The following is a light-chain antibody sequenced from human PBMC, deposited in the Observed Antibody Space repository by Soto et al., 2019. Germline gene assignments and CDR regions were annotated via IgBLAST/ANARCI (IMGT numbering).Light chain of an antibody. CDR3: QQSSSTPQT. J-gene: IGKJ4*01. Sequence: DLQMTQSPSSLSASVGDRVTITCRASQSISSYLSWYQQKPGEAPKLLINVASTLQSGVPSRFSGSGSGTDFTLAISSLQPEDFATYYCQQSSSTPQTFGGGTRVEIK. CDR1: QSISSY. CDR2: VAS. V-gene: IGKV1-39*01.